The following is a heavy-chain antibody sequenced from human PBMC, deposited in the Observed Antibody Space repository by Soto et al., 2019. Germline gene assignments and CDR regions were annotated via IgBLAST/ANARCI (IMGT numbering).Heavy chain of an antibody. D-gene: IGHD3-22*01. J-gene: IGHJ4*02. V-gene: IGHV4-30-2*01. CDR3: ARADSSGSTVGSVLDY. Sequence: PSETLSLTCAASGVSISGGVYSWSCIRQPPGKVLEWIGYIYHSGSTYYTPSLKSRVTISVDRSKNQFSLKLSSVTAAATAVYYCARADSSGSTVGSVLDYWGQGTLVT. CDR2: IYHSGST. CDR1: GVSISGGVYS.